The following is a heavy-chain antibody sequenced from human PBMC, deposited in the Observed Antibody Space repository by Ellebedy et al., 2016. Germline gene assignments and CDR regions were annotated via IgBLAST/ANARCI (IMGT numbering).Heavy chain of an antibody. Sequence: SQTLSLTCAISGDSVSSSTAAWNWIRQSPSRGLEWLGRTYYRSKWYNDNAVSVKSRITINADTPKNQFSLQLNSVTPEDTAVYYCARSGYFAEYFQYWGQGILVTVSS. CDR1: GDSVSSSTAA. CDR3: ARSGYFAEYFQY. D-gene: IGHD5-12*01. V-gene: IGHV6-1*01. J-gene: IGHJ1*01. CDR2: TYYRSKWYN.